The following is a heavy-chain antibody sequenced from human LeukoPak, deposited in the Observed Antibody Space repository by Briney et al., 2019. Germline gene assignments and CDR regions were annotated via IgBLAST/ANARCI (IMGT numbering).Heavy chain of an antibody. Sequence: GESLKISCKGSAYTFSTSWIAWVRQMPGKGLEWMGIIFPLDSDTRYSPSLQGQVTISADKSISTAYLQWSSLKASDTAMYYCARHQYGSGSYSLEYWGQGTLVTVSS. J-gene: IGHJ4*02. CDR2: IFPLDSDT. CDR3: ARHQYGSGSYSLEY. CDR1: AYTFSTSW. V-gene: IGHV5-51*01. D-gene: IGHD3-10*01.